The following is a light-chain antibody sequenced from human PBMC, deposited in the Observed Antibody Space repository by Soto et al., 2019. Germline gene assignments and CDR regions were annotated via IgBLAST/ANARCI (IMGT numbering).Light chain of an antibody. CDR3: SSYTTSNTRQIV. CDR2: DVS. Sequence: CVLSRPASVSGAPGEAITISCTGTSSDVGGYNYVSWYQQHPGKAPKFMIYDVSNRPSGVSNRFSGSKSDNTASLTISGLQAEDEADYYCSSYTTSNTRQIVFGTGTKVTVL. J-gene: IGLJ1*01. CDR1: SSDVGGYNY. V-gene: IGLV2-14*01.